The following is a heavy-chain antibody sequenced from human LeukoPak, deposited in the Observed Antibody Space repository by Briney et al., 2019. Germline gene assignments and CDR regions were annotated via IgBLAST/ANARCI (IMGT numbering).Heavy chain of an antibody. Sequence: GGSLRLSCAASGFTFSSYGMHWVRQAPGKGLEWVAFIRYDGSNKYYADSVKGRFTISRDNSKSTLYLQMNSLRTEDTAVYYCAREYYYGSGSSFDYWGQGTLVTVSS. V-gene: IGHV3-30*02. CDR2: IRYDGSNK. J-gene: IGHJ4*02. CDR1: GFTFSSYG. D-gene: IGHD3-10*01. CDR3: AREYYYGSGSSFDY.